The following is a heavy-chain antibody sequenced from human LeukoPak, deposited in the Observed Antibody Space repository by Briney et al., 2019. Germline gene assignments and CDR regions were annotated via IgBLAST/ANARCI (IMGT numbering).Heavy chain of an antibody. D-gene: IGHD2-8*02. J-gene: IGHJ4*02. CDR2: VSGGGFDT. V-gene: IGHV3-23*01. CDR1: GFTLSNYV. Sequence: QAGGSLRLSCVASGFTLSNYVMSWVRQAPGKGLERVSGVSGGGFDTYYTDSVKGRFTISRDNSKNMVYLQMNNLRAEDTAVYYCTRRAGGNLYDLDNWGQGTLVTVSS. CDR3: TRRAGGNLYDLDN.